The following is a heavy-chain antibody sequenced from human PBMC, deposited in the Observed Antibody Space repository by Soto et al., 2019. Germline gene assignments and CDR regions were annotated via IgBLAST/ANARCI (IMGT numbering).Heavy chain of an antibody. CDR3: VRVEGRHYYYGLDV. CDR1: GFTFSSYA. Sequence: GGSLRLSCAASGFTFSSYAMNWVRQAPGKGLEWVSVISGSGDSTYYADSVKGRFTISRDNSKNTLYLQMNSLRAEDTAIYYCVRVEGRHYYYGLDVWGQGSTVTVSS. D-gene: IGHD3-10*01. V-gene: IGHV3-23*01. J-gene: IGHJ6*02. CDR2: ISGSGDST.